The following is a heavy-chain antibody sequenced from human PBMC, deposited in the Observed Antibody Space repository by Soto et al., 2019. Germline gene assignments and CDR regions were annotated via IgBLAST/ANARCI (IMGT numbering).Heavy chain of an antibody. J-gene: IGHJ4*02. Sequence: SGPTLVNPTQTLTLTCPFSGFSLYTSGVGVGWIRQPPGKPLEWLAVIYWDDDKRYSPSLKNRLAITKITSRNQVVLILTDMDPVDTATYYCAHRAVYSGSYWDGGYFDYWGLGTLVTSPQ. CDR2: IYWDDDK. CDR1: GFSLYTSGVG. CDR3: AHRAVYSGSYWDGGYFDY. D-gene: IGHD3-22*01. V-gene: IGHV2-5*02.